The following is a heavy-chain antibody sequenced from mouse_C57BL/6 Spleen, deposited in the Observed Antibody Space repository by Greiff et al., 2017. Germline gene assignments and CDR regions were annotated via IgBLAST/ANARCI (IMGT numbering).Heavy chain of an antibody. CDR3: ARFTEFAY. Sequence: VQLQQSGAELMKPGASVKLSCKATGYTFTGYWIEWVKQRPGHGLEWIGAILPGSGSTNYNEKFKGKATFTAEKSPNTAYMQLSSLTTDVSAIYYCARFTEFAYWGQGTLVTVSA. J-gene: IGHJ3*01. CDR2: ILPGSGST. CDR1: GYTFTGYW. V-gene: IGHV1-9*01. D-gene: IGHD1-1*01.